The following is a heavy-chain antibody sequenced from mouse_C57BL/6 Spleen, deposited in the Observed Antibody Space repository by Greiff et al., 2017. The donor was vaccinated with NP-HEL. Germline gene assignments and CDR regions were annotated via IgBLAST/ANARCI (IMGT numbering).Heavy chain of an antibody. J-gene: IGHJ2*01. CDR3: ARDRGDGSLDY. Sequence: EVHLVESEGGLVQPGSSMKLSCTASGFTFSDYYMAWVRQVPEKGLEWVANINYDGSSTYYLDSLKSRFNISRDNAKNILYLQMSSLKSEDTATYYCARDRGDGSLDYWGQGTTLTVSS. CDR1: GFTFSDYY. D-gene: IGHD1-1*01. V-gene: IGHV5-16*01. CDR2: INYDGSST.